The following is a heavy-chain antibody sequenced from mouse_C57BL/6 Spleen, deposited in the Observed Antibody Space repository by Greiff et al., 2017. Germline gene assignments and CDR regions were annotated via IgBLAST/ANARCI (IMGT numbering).Heavy chain of an antibody. CDR1: GYTFTSYW. Sequence: QVQLQQPGTELVKPGASVKLSCKASGYTFTSYWMDLVKQRPGQGLEWIGNIYPSDSETHYNQKFKDKATLTVDKSSSTAYMQLSSLTSEDSAVYYCARKRNYGNYEDYAMDYWGQGTSVTVSS. V-gene: IGHV1-61*01. D-gene: IGHD2-1*01. J-gene: IGHJ4*01. CDR2: IYPSDSET. CDR3: ARKRNYGNYEDYAMDY.